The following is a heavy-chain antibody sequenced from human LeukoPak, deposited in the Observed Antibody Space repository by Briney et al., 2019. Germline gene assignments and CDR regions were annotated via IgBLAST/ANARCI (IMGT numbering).Heavy chain of an antibody. J-gene: IGHJ5*02. CDR2: LYHSGST. D-gene: IGHD6-6*01. V-gene: IGHV4-59*08. CDR3: ARLYSSSSGWFDP. Sequence: SETLSLTCTVSGGSISSYYWSWIRQPPGKGLEWIGYLYHSGSTNYNPSLKSRVTISVDTSKNQFSLKLSSVTAADTAVYYCARLYSSSSGWFDPWGQGTLVTVSS. CDR1: GGSISSYY.